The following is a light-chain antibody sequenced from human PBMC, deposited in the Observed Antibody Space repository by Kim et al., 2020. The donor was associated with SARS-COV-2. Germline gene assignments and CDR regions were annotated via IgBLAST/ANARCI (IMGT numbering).Light chain of an antibody. CDR3: QQIATSLS. CDR1: QSVSNNF. V-gene: IGKV3-20*01. J-gene: IGKJ4*01. CDR2: GVS. Sequence: EIVLTQSPGTLSLSPWERATLSCRASQSVSNNFLAWYQHKPGQAPRLLIYGVSIRATDTPDRFSGSWSGTDFTLTISRLQPEAFGVYYCQQIATSLSFGGGNKVDIK.